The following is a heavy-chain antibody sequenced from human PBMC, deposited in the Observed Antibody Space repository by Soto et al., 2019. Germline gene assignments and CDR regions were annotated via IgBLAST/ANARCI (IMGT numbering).Heavy chain of an antibody. CDR2: ISTYNGNT. CDR1: GYTFTSYG. Sequence: ASVKVSCKASGYTFTSYGISWVRQAPGQGLEWMGWISTYNGNTNYAQKLQGRVTMTTDTSTSTAYMELRSLRSDDTAVYYCARDDSLYYYDSSGYYHSRGAFDIWGQGTMVTVSS. CDR3: ARDDSLYYYDSSGYYHSRGAFDI. D-gene: IGHD3-22*01. V-gene: IGHV1-18*04. J-gene: IGHJ3*02.